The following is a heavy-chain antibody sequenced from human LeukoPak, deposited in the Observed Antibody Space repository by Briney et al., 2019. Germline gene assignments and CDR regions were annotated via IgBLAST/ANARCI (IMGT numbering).Heavy chain of an antibody. D-gene: IGHD2-8*01. Sequence: GGSLRLSCAASGFTFSSYAMSWVRQAPGKGLEWVSAISGSGGSTFYADSVKGRFTMSRDNSKNTLYLQMNSLRAEDTAVYYCATEASYCTNGVCYSRIFDTWGQGTLVTVSS. CDR3: ATEASYCTNGVCYSRIFDT. J-gene: IGHJ5*02. CDR2: ISGSGGST. CDR1: GFTFSSYA. V-gene: IGHV3-23*01.